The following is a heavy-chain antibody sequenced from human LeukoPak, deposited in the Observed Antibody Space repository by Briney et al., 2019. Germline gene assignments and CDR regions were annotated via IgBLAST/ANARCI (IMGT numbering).Heavy chain of an antibody. Sequence: PGGSLRLSCAASGFTFSSYWMHWVRQAPGKGLVWVSRINSDGSSTSYADSVKGRFTISRDNAKNTLYPQMNSLRAEDTAVYYCARGHSDYYGSYRHAGVDPWGQGTQVTVSP. V-gene: IGHV3-74*01. J-gene: IGHJ5*02. CDR2: INSDGSST. CDR1: GFTFSSYW. D-gene: IGHD3-10*01. CDR3: ARGHSDYYGSYRHAGVDP.